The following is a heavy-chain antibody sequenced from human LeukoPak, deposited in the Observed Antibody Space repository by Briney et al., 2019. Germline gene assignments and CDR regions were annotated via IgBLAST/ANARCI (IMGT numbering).Heavy chain of an antibody. V-gene: IGHV4-59*08. CDR1: GGSISGYY. CDR3: ARHQDVGAIAFDY. J-gene: IGHJ4*02. CDR2: IYYSGST. Sequence: PSETLSLTCTVSGGSISGYYWSWIRQPPGKGLEWIGYIYYSGSTTYNPSLKSRVTISVDTSKKQLSLKLSSVTAADTAVYYCARHQDVGAIAFDYWGQGTLVTVSS. D-gene: IGHD1-26*01.